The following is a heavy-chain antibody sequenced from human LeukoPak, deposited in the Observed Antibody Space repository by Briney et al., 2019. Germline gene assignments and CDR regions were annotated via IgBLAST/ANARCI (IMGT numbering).Heavy chain of an antibody. V-gene: IGHV4-61*03. CDR1: GDSVSSGNYY. CDR3: ARSQNYYGSGDY. J-gene: IGHJ4*02. Sequence: SETLSLTCTVSGDSVSSGNYYWSWLRQPPGKALEWIGYIYYTGKTYYNPSLEGRVTILVDTSRNHFSVKLSSVTAADTAVYYCARSQNYYGSGDYWSQGTLVTVSS. CDR2: IYYTGKT. D-gene: IGHD3-10*01.